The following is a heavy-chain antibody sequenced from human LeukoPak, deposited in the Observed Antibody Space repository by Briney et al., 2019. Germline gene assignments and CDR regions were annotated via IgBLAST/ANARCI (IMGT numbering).Heavy chain of an antibody. CDR3: ARVRGYCYGNFDC. CDR2: IYNSASS. CDR1: GGPISSRIYH. J-gene: IGHJ4*02. V-gene: IGHV4-39*02. D-gene: IGHD5-18*01. Sequence: SETLSLTCTVSGGPISSRIYHWGWIRQPPGKGLEGMGSIYNSASSSYKPSLKCRVTISVDTSKNPFSLKLSSVTAADTAEYFCARVRGYCYGNFDCWGQGTPVTVSS.